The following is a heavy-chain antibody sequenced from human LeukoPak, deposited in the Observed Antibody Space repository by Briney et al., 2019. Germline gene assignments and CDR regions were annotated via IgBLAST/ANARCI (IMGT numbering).Heavy chain of an antibody. J-gene: IGHJ4*02. CDR1: GGSISSYY. CDR2: VYYSGIT. D-gene: IGHD2-2*01. CDR3: ARDLLGSSYFDY. Sequence: PSETLSLTCTVSGGSISSYYWSWIRQPPGKGLEWIGYVYYSGITNYNPSLKSRVTISVDTSKNQFSLKLSSVTAADTAVYYCARDLLGSSYFDYWGQGTLVTVSS. V-gene: IGHV4-59*13.